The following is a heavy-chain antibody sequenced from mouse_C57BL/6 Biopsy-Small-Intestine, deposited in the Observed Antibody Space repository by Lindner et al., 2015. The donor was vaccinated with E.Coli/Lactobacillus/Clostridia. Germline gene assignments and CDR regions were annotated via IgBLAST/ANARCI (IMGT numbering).Heavy chain of an antibody. Sequence: VQLQESGPGLVAPSQSLSITCTVSGFSLTSYAITWVRQPPGKGLEWLGVIWTGGGTDYNSALKSRLSVSKDNSKSQVFLKINSLQTDDTARYYCARIEGYWYFDVWGAGTTVTVSS. CDR1: GFSLTSYA. V-gene: IGHV2-9-1*01. J-gene: IGHJ1*01. CDR3: ARIEGYWYFDV. CDR2: IWTGGGT.